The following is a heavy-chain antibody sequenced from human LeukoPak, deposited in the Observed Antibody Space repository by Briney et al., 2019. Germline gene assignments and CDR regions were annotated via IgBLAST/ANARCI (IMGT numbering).Heavy chain of an antibody. D-gene: IGHD3-22*01. V-gene: IGHV5-51*01. J-gene: IGHJ5*02. CDR3: ARHIGVNYYDSSGYPTRFDP. Sequence: GESLKISCKGSGYSFTSYWIGWVRQMPGKGLEWMGIIYPGDSDTRYSPSFQGQVTISADKSISTAYLQWSSPKASDTAMYYCARHIGVNYYDSSGYPTRFDPWGQGTLVTVSS. CDR1: GYSFTSYW. CDR2: IYPGDSDT.